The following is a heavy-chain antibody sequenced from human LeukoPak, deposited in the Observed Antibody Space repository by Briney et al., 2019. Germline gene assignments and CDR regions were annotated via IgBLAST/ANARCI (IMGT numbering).Heavy chain of an antibody. V-gene: IGHV1-2*02. CDR3: ATLLPALETKP. D-gene: IGHD2-15*01. CDR1: GYTFTGYH. J-gene: IGHJ5*02. Sequence: GASVKVSFKASGYTFTGYHMHWVRQAPGQGLEWMGWINPNSGGTNYAQKFQGRVTMTRDTSISTDYMELSRLRSDDTAMYYCATLLPALETKPWGQGTQVTVSS. CDR2: INPNSGGT.